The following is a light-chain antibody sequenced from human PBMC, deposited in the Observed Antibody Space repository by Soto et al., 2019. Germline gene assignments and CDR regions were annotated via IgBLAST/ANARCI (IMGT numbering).Light chain of an antibody. Sequence: SYVLTQPPSVSVAPGKTANITCGGNNIATKSVHWYQQKPGQAPVLVIFYDSDRPSGIPERFSGSNSGDTATLTISGVEAGDEADYYCHVWGGDGDLVVFGGGTKLTVL. CDR3: HVWGGDGDLVV. CDR1: NIATKS. J-gene: IGLJ2*01. CDR2: YDS. V-gene: IGLV3-21*04.